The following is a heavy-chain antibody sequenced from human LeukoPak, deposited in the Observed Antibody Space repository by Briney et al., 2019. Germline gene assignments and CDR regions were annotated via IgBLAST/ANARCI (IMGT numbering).Heavy chain of an antibody. CDR2: IDPSDSYT. J-gene: IGHJ5*02. Sequence: GESLKISCKGSGYSYTSYWISWVLQMPGKGLEWMGRIDPSDSYTNYSPSFQGHVTISADKSISTAYLQWSSLKASDTAMYYCARHHCSGGSCYSAVGFDPWGQGTLVTVSS. CDR1: GYSYTSYW. D-gene: IGHD2-15*01. V-gene: IGHV5-10-1*01. CDR3: ARHHCSGGSCYSAVGFDP.